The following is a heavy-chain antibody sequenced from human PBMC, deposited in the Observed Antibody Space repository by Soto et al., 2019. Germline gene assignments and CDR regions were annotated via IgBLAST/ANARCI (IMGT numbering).Heavy chain of an antibody. CDR2: INHSGST. Sequence: PSETLSLTCAVYGGSFSGYYWSWIRQPPGKGLEWIGEINHSGSTNYNPSLKSRVTISVDTSKNQFSLKLSSVPAADTAVYYCARGPDCSSTSCYPRYYYYMDVWGKGTTVTVSS. CDR1: GGSFSGYY. D-gene: IGHD2-2*01. V-gene: IGHV4-34*01. J-gene: IGHJ6*03. CDR3: ARGPDCSSTSCYPRYYYYMDV.